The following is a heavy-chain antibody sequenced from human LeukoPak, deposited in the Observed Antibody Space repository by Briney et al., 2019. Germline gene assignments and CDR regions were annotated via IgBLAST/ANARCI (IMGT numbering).Heavy chain of an antibody. J-gene: IGHJ4*02. Sequence: GGSLRLSCKASGLRFSRGGMHWIRQATGKGLEWLAFIQYDESSKYYADSVKGRVTISRDNSRNTLYLQMNSLRPEDTAVYYCATSRGYTDYWGQGTLVTVSS. CDR3: ATSRGYTDY. V-gene: IGHV3-30*02. CDR1: GLRFSRGG. D-gene: IGHD6-25*01. CDR2: IQYDESSK.